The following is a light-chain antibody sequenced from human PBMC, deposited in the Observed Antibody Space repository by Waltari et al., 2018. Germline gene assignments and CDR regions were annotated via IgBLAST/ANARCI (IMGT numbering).Light chain of an antibody. CDR2: AVS. Sequence: DIQMTQSPSSLSASVGDRVTITCRASQSISSYLSWYQQKPGKAPKLLMYAVSSLQSGVPSRFSGSGSGTDFTLTISSLQPEDFAICYCQQSYSTPQTFGRGTKVEIK. J-gene: IGKJ1*01. CDR1: QSISSY. V-gene: IGKV1-39*01. CDR3: QQSYSTPQT.